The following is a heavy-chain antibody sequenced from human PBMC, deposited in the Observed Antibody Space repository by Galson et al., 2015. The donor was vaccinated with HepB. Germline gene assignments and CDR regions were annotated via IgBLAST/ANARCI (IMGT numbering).Heavy chain of an antibody. Sequence: SLRLSCAASGFTFSNYAMHWVRQAPGKGLEWVAVISYDGSNKYYADSVKGRFTISRDNSKNTLYLQMNSLRAEDTAVYYCASLDIVVVPAAPADAFDIWGQGTMVTVSS. CDR2: ISYDGSNK. CDR3: ASLDIVVVPAAPADAFDI. D-gene: IGHD2-2*01. CDR1: GFTFSNYA. J-gene: IGHJ3*02. V-gene: IGHV3-30*04.